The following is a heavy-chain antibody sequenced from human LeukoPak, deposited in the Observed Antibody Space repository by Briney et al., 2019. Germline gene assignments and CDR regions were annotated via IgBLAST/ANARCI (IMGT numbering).Heavy chain of an antibody. D-gene: IGHD2-2*01. V-gene: IGHV1-69*13. CDR1: GGTFSSYA. CDR3: ARAGYCSSTSCYDAFDI. J-gene: IGHJ3*02. Sequence: SVKVSCKASGGTFSSYAISWVRQAPGQGLEWMGGIIPMFGTANYAQKFQGRVTITADESTSTAYMELSSLRSEDTAVYYCARAGYCSSTSCYDAFDIWGQGTMVTVSS. CDR2: IIPMFGTA.